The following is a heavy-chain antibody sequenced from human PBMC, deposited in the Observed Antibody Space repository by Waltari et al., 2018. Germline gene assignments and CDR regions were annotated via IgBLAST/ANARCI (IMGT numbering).Heavy chain of an antibody. Sequence: QVQLVQSGAEVKKPGASVRVSCKASGYSFTAHYINGVGQAPGQGLEWMGWINTNTGATNPAQKFQGRVTMTRDTSSSTAYMELSSLTSADTAMYYCARDLFPDFWSGYAFDIWGQGSKVTVSS. D-gene: IGHD3-3*01. CDR1: GYSFTAHY. J-gene: IGHJ3*02. CDR3: ARDLFPDFWSGYAFDI. CDR2: INTNTGAT. V-gene: IGHV1-2*02.